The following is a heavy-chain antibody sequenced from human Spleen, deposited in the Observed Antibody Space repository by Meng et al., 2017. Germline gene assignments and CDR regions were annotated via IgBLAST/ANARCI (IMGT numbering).Heavy chain of an antibody. CDR1: GFTFSSYS. D-gene: IGHD6-13*01. V-gene: IGHV3-21*01. CDR2: ISSSSSYI. J-gene: IGHJ3*02. CDR3: ARDREYSSSGYTSRAPAFDI. Sequence: GESLKISCAASGFTFSSYSMNWVRQAPGKGLEWVSSISSSSSYIYYADSVKGRFTISRDNAKNSLNLQMNSLRAEDTAVYYCARDREYSSSGYTSRAPAFDIWGQGTMVTVSS.